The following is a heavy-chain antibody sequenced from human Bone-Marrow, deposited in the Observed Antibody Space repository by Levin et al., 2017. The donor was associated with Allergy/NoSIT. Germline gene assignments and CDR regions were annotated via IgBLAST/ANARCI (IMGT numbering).Heavy chain of an antibody. CDR1: GGSIRRGGYH. V-gene: IGHV4-31*03. CDR3: ARIPNTTSEYDY. D-gene: IGHD1-1*01. J-gene: IGHJ4*02. CDR2: IYDSGST. Sequence: PSETLSLTCTVSGGSIRRGGYHWSWMRQHPGKGLEWIGYIYDSGSTSYNPSLESRVAISVDTSKNQSYLKQTSLTAADTAVYYCARIPNTTSEYDYWGQGTLVTVSS.